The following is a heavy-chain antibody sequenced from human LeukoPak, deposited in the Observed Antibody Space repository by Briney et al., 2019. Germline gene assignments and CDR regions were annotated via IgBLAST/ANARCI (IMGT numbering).Heavy chain of an antibody. CDR3: ARYYCIGSSCYRTNWLDP. D-gene: IGHD2-15*01. Sequence: SETLSLTCTVSGGSISAYYWSWIRQPPGKGLEWIGYIYYNGDTNYNASLRGRVTISLDTAKNQLSLSLKSVTAADTAVYYCARYYCIGSSCYRTNWLDPWGQGTLVAVSS. J-gene: IGHJ5*02. CDR1: GGSISAYY. V-gene: IGHV4-59*01. CDR2: IYYNGDT.